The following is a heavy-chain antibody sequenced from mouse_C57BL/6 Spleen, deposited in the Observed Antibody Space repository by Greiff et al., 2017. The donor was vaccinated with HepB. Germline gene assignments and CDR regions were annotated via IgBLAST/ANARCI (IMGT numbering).Heavy chain of an antibody. D-gene: IGHD1-1*01. CDR1: GYTFTSYW. CDR3: ARAITTVVDWYFDV. Sequence: QVQLQQPGAELVRPGSSVKLSCKASGYTFTSYWMDWVKQRPGQGLEWIGNIYPSDSETHYTQKFKDKATLTVDKSSSTAYMQLSSLTSEDSAVYYCARAITTVVDWYFDVWGTGTTVTVSS. V-gene: IGHV1-61*01. CDR2: IYPSDSET. J-gene: IGHJ1*03.